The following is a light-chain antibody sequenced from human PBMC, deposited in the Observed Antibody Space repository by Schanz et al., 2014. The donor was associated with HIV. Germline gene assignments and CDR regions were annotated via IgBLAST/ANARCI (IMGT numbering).Light chain of an antibody. CDR3: GTWDSRLNAGV. CDR2: DNN. CDR1: SSNIGNNY. J-gene: IGLJ3*02. Sequence: QSVLTQPPSVSAAPGQKVTISCSGSSSNIGNNYVSWYQQLPGTAPKLLIYDNNKRPSGIPDRFSGSKSGTSATLGITGLQTGDEADYYCGTWDSRLNAGVFGGGTKLTVL. V-gene: IGLV1-51*01.